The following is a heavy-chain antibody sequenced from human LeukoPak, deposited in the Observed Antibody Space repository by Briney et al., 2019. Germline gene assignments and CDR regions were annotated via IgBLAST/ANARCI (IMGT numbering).Heavy chain of an antibody. CDR2: IIPIFGTA. V-gene: IGHV1-69*13. J-gene: IGHJ6*03. CDR1: GGTFSSYA. D-gene: IGHD6-13*01. Sequence: SVKVSCKASGGTFSSYAISWVRQAPGQGLEWMGGIIPIFGTANYAQKFQGRVTITADESTSTAYMELSSLRSEDTAVYYCARDGGNGIAAAGTEYYYYYYMDVWGKGTTVTISS. CDR3: ARDGGNGIAAAGTEYYYYYYMDV.